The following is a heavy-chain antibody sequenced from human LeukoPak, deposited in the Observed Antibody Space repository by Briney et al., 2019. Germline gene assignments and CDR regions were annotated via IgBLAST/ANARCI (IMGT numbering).Heavy chain of an antibody. Sequence: GGSLRLSRAASGFTFSNYGMSWNRQAPGKGLEWVSAITSNGGSTYYVDSVKGRFTISRDNSKKTLYLQMNNLRAEDTAVYYCARGFDMWGQGTMVTVSS. V-gene: IGHV3-23*01. J-gene: IGHJ3*02. CDR3: ARGFDM. CDR2: ITSNGGST. CDR1: GFTFSNYG.